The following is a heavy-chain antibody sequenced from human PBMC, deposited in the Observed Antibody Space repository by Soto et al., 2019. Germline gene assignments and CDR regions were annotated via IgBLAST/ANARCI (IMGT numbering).Heavy chain of an antibody. J-gene: IGHJ6*03. CDR3: ARGQVFYCSGGSCYSGDYYYYMDV. CDR2: IIPILGMA. CDR1: GGTFSSYT. Sequence: QVQLVQSGAEVKKPGSSVKVSCKASGGTFSSYTISWVRQAPGQGLEWMGRIIPILGMANYAQKFQGRVTITADKSTSTAYMELSSLRSEDTAVYYCARGQVFYCSGGSCYSGDYYYYMDVWGKGTTVTVSS. D-gene: IGHD2-15*01. V-gene: IGHV1-69*02.